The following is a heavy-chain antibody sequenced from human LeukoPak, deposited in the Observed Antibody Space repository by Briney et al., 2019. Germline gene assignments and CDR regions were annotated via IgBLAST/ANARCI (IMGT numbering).Heavy chain of an antibody. D-gene: IGHD3-16*01. CDR1: GYTFTIYD. V-gene: IGHV1-8*03. J-gene: IGHJ4*02. CDR2: MNPNSGNT. Sequence: ASVTVSCKASGYTFTIYDINWVRQASGQGLEWMGWMNPNSGNTDYAQKFQGRVTVTRDTSITTAYMELSSLRSEDTAVYYCARAPHRNLLLNYDYVFDYWGQGTLVTVSS. CDR3: ARAPHRNLLLNYDYVFDY.